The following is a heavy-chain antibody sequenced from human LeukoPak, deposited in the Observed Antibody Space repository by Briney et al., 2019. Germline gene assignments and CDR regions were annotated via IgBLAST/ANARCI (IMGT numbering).Heavy chain of an antibody. Sequence: SGGSLRLSCAASGFTFSDYSMNWVRQAPGKGLEWVSSISGGGTGSYYADSVKGRFTISRDNSKNTLYLQMNSLRAEDTAVYYCARSTYYYALGGMDVWGQGTTVTVSS. CDR2: ISGGGTGS. J-gene: IGHJ6*02. CDR1: GFTFSDYS. V-gene: IGHV3-23*01. D-gene: IGHD3-10*01. CDR3: ARSTYYYALGGMDV.